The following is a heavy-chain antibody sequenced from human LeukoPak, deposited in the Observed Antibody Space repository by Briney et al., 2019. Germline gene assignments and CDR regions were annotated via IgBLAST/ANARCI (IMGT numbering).Heavy chain of an antibody. CDR2: ISGSGGST. V-gene: IGHV3-23*01. CDR3: AKGVNLPSYYFDY. D-gene: IGHD2-21*01. J-gene: IGHJ4*02. CDR1: GFTFSSYA. Sequence: PGGSLRLSCAASGFTFSSYAMSWVRQAAGKGLEWVSAISGSGGSTYYADSVKGRFTISRDNSKNTLYLQMNSLRAEDTAVYYCAKGVNLPSYYFDYWGQGTLVTVSS.